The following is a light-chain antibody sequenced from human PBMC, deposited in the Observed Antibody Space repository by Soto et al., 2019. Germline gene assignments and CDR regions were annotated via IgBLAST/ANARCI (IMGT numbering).Light chain of an antibody. CDR1: SSDVGGYNY. Sequence: QSALTQPASVSGSPGQSITISCTGTSSDVGGYNYVSWYQQHPGKAPKLMIYEVSHRPSGVSNRFSGSKSGNTASLTISGLQAVDEADYYCTSYTSISLYVFGTGTKATVL. V-gene: IGLV2-14*01. J-gene: IGLJ1*01. CDR3: TSYTSISLYV. CDR2: EVS.